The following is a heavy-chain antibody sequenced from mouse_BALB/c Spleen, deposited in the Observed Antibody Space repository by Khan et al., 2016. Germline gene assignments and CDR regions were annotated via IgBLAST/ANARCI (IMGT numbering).Heavy chain of an antibody. CDR1: GYTFTDYS. CDR2: INTETGEP. V-gene: IGHV9-2-1*01. D-gene: IGHD2-14*01. J-gene: IGHJ2*01. CDR3: AREGNRYGPYYFDY. Sequence: QIQLVQSGPELKKPGETVKISCKASGYTFTDYSMHWVKQAPGKGLKWMGWINTETGEPTYADDFKGRFAFSLETSASTAYLQINNLKNEDTATYFCAREGNRYGPYYFDYWGQGTTLTVSS.